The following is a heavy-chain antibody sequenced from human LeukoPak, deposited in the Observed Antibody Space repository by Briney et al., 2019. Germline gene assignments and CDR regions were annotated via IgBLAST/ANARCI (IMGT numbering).Heavy chain of an antibody. D-gene: IGHD6-6*01. CDR2: ISSSSSYI. CDR1: GFTSSSYS. Sequence: GGSLRLSCAASGFTSSSYSMNWVGQAPGQGLEWVSSISSSSSYIYYADSVKGRFTISRDNAKNSLYLQMNSLRAEDTAVYYCARVIEYSSSQTDYWGQGTLVTVSS. CDR3: ARVIEYSSSQTDY. V-gene: IGHV3-21*01. J-gene: IGHJ4*02.